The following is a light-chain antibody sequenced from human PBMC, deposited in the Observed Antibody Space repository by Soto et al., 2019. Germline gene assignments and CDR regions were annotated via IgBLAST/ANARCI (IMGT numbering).Light chain of an antibody. CDR3: QQYSNWPPIT. Sequence: EILLTQSPSALSLPPGERATLSCRASQSVSSYLAWYQQKPGQAPRLLIYDASNRATGIPARFSGSGSGTEFTLTISSLQSEDFAVYYCQQYSNWPPITFGQGTRLEIK. CDR1: QSVSSY. J-gene: IGKJ5*01. V-gene: IGKV3-11*01. CDR2: DAS.